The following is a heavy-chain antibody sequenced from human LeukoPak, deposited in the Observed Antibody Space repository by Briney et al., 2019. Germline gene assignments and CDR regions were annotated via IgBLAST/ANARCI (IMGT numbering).Heavy chain of an antibody. D-gene: IGHD3-10*01. CDR2: ISYDGTNK. CDR3: NIPTGFGELLGWYFDL. CDR1: GFTFSNYG. V-gene: IGHV3-30*03. J-gene: IGHJ2*01. Sequence: GGSLRLSCAGSGFTFSNYGMHRVRQAPGKGPEWVAVISYDGTNKYYADSVKGRFTISRDNSKNTVYLQMNSLKTEDTAVYYCNIPTGFGELLGWYFDLWGRGTLVTVS.